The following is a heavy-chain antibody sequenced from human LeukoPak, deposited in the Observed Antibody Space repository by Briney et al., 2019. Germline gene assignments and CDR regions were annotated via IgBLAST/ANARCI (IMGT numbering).Heavy chain of an antibody. CDR2: IYYSGST. D-gene: IGHD3-10*01. CDR3: AREVRAMVRGVIWSFDP. V-gene: IGHV4-59*01. Sequence: SETLSLTCTVSGGSISSYYWSWIRQPPGKGLEWTGYIYYSGSTNYNPSLKSRVTISVDTSKNQFSLKLSSVTAADTAVYYCAREVRAMVRGVIWSFDPWGQGTLVTVSS. CDR1: GGSISSYY. J-gene: IGHJ5*02.